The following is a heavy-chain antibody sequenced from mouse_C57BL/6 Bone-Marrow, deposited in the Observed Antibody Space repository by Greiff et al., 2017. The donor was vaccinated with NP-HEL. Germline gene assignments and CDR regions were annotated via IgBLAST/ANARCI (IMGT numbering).Heavy chain of an antibody. CDR2: ISYDGSN. J-gene: IGHJ4*01. CDR1: GYSITSGYY. V-gene: IGHV3-6*01. D-gene: IGHD2-3*01. Sequence: EVHLVESGPGLVKPSQSLSLTCSVTGYSITSGYYWNWIRQFPGNKLEWMGYISYDGSNNYNPSLKNRISITRDTSKNQFFLKLNSVTTEDTATYYCADGYHYYYAMDYWGQGTSVTVSS. CDR3: ADGYHYYYAMDY.